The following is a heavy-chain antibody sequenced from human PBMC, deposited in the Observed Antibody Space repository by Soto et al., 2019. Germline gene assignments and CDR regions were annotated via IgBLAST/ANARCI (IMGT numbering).Heavy chain of an antibody. D-gene: IGHD3-9*01. CDR3: VREDDTTGSYSWFDP. CDR1: GAAFNTIT. Sequence: QVQLVQSGAEVKKPGSSVRVSCKASGAAFNTITINWVRQAPGQGLEWMGGFVPVFGSATYAQKFQGRVAMTADASTSTFYMELSRLNSEDTALYYCVREDDTTGSYSWFDPWRQGTLVTVSS. V-gene: IGHV1-69*01. J-gene: IGHJ5*02. CDR2: FVPVFGSA.